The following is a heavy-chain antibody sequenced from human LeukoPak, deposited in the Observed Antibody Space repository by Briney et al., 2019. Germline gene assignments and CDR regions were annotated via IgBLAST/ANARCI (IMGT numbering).Heavy chain of an antibody. CDR3: ARDLYYGSGRGSGY. D-gene: IGHD3-10*01. CDR2: INPNSGGT. J-gene: IGHJ4*02. Sequence: ASVKVSCKASGYTFTGYYMHWVRQAPGQGREWMGWINPNSGGTNYAQKFQGRVTMTRDTSISTAYMELSRLRSDDTAVYYCARDLYYGSGRGSGYWGQGTLVTVSS. V-gene: IGHV1-2*02. CDR1: GYTFTGYY.